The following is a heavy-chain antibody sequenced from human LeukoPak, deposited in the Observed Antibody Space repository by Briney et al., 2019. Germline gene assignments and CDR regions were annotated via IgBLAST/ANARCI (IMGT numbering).Heavy chain of an antibody. CDR1: GGSISSYY. CDR2: IYYSGST. Sequence: PSETLSLTCTVSGGSISSYYWSWIRQPPGKGLEWIGYIYYSGSTNYNPSLKSRVTISVDTSKNQFSLKLSSVTAADTAVYYCARFSIVGATLGAFDIWGQGTMVTVSS. V-gene: IGHV4-59*01. J-gene: IGHJ3*02. CDR3: ARFSIVGATLGAFDI. D-gene: IGHD1-26*01.